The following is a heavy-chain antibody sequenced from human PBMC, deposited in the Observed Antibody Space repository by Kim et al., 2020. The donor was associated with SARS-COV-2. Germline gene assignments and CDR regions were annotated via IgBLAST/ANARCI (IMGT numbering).Heavy chain of an antibody. CDR2: IYYSGST. CDR3: AREGYDSSGYYPPWFDP. Sequence: SETLSLTCTVSGGSISSSSYYWGWIRQPPGKGLEWIGSIYYSGSTYYNPSLKSRVTISVDTSKNQFSLKLSSVTAADTAVYYCAREGYDSSGYYPPWFDPWGQGTLVTVSS. D-gene: IGHD3-22*01. CDR1: GGSISSSSYY. V-gene: IGHV4-39*07. J-gene: IGHJ5*02.